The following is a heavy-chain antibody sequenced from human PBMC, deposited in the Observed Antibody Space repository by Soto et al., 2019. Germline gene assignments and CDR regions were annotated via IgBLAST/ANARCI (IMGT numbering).Heavy chain of an antibody. CDR1: GYSISSGYY. D-gene: IGHD4-17*01. Sequence: SETLSLTCAVSGYSISSGYYWGWIRQPPGKGLEWIGSIYHTGSTYYNPSLKSRVTISVDTSKNQFSLKLSSVTPADPAVYFCARLDTYGDYYFDYWGQGTLVTVSS. J-gene: IGHJ4*02. V-gene: IGHV4-38-2*01. CDR3: ARLDTYGDYYFDY. CDR2: IYHTGST.